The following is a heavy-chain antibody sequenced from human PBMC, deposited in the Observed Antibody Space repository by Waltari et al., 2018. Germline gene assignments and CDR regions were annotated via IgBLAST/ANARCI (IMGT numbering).Heavy chain of an antibody. D-gene: IGHD3-16*01. CDR3: ARDRGEIWDDVFGPAGFDP. Sequence: QVQLQESGPGLVKPSATLSLTCTVSSGSVSAYHWSWLRQSPGKGLEWIGCVYYSGTTTYNPSLKSRVIISVDTSKNQLSLKLTSVTAADTAVYYCARDRGEIWDDVFGPAGFDPWGQGTLVTVSS. CDR1: SGSVSAYH. V-gene: IGHV4-59*02. CDR2: VYYSGTT. J-gene: IGHJ5*02.